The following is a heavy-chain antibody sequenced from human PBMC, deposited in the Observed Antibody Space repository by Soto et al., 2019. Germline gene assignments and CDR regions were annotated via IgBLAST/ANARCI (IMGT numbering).Heavy chain of an antibody. CDR2: ISSSSSYI. V-gene: IGHV3-21*01. J-gene: IGHJ3*02. CDR1: GFTFSSYS. D-gene: IGHD6-13*01. CDR3: ARQMYSSSWYEAFDI. Sequence: PGGSLRLSCAASGFTFSSYSMNWVRQAPGKGLEWVSSISSSSSYIYYADSVKGRFTISRDNAKNSLYLQMNSLRAEDTAVYYCARQMYSSSWYEAFDIWGQGTMVTVSS.